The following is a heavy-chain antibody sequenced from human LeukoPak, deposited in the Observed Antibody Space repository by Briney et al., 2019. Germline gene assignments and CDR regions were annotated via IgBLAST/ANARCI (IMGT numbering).Heavy chain of an antibody. Sequence: GGSLRLSCAASGFTFSSYAMHWVRQAPGKGLEWVAVISYDGSNKYYADSVKGRFTISRDNSKNTLYLQMNSLRAEDTAVYYCLTRRIAVAGTGWVDYWGQGTLVTVSS. V-gene: IGHV3-30-3*01. CDR1: GFTFSSYA. D-gene: IGHD6-19*01. J-gene: IGHJ4*02. CDR2: ISYDGSNK. CDR3: LTRRIAVAGTGWVDY.